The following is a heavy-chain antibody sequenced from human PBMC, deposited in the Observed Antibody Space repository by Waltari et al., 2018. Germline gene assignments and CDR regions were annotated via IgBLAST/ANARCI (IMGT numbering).Heavy chain of an antibody. CDR3: ARGIQLWGRGSWYFDD. Sequence: QVQLVQSGSELKKPGASVKVSCKASGSIFTNYAMHWVRQAPGQGLEWMGWISTNTGTPTFAQGFTGRFVFSLDTSVSTAYLQISSLKAEDTAVYYCARGIQLWGRGSWYFDDWGQGTLVTVSS. CDR1: GSIFTNYA. D-gene: IGHD5-18*01. V-gene: IGHV7-4-1*02. CDR2: ISTNTGTP. J-gene: IGHJ4*02.